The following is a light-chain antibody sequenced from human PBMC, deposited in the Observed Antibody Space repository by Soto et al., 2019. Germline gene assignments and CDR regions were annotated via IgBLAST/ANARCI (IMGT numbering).Light chain of an antibody. CDR2: YDS. J-gene: IGLJ1*01. CDR1: NIGSKS. CDR3: QVWDSSSDHPYV. V-gene: IGLV3-21*04. Sequence: SYELTQPPSVSVAPGKTARITCGGNNIGSKSVHWYQQKPGQAPVLVIYYDSDRPSGIPERFSGSNSGNTATLTISRVEAGDDADYYCQVWDSSSDHPYVFGTGTKLTVL.